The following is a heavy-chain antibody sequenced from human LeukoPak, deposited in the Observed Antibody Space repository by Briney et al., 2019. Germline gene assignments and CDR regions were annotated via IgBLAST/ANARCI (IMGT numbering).Heavy chain of an antibody. V-gene: IGHV1-2*02. D-gene: IGHD6-13*01. CDR2: VNPNSVDT. Sequence: ASVKVSCKASGYTFTDYYMHWVRQAPGQGLEWKGGVNPNSVDTKYVHKFQGRVTMSSDTSISTAYLDLSRVRSDDTAVYYCALLFSSTWYRFDSWGQGTLVTVSS. CDR1: GYTFTDYY. CDR3: ALLFSSTWYRFDS. J-gene: IGHJ4*02.